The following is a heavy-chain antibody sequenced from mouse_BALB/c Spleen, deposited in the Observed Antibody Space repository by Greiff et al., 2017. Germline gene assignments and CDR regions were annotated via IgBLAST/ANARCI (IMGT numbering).Heavy chain of an antibody. J-gene: IGHJ4*01. CDR2: IRSKSNNYAT. Sequence: EVMLVESGGGLVQPKGSLKLSCAASGFTFNTYAMNWVRQAPGKGLEWVARIRSKSNNYATYYADSVKDRFTISRDDSQSMLYLQMNNLKTEDTAMYYCVRNWARYAMDYWGQGTSVTVSS. CDR1: GFTFNTYA. CDR3: VRNWARYAMDY. D-gene: IGHD4-1*01. V-gene: IGHV10-1*02.